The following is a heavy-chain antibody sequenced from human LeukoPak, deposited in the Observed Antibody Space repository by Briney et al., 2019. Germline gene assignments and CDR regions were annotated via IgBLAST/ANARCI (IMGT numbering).Heavy chain of an antibody. J-gene: IGHJ4*02. CDR3: ARDNGLITMVRGVPDY. CDR2: INPSGGST. CDR1: GYTFTSYY. V-gene: IGHV1-46*01. D-gene: IGHD3-10*01. Sequence: GASVKVSCKASGYTFTSYYMHWVRQAPGQGLEWMGIINPSGGSTSYAQKFQGRVTMTRDTSTSTVYMELSSLRSEDTAVYYCARDNGLITMVRGVPDYWGQGTLVTVSS.